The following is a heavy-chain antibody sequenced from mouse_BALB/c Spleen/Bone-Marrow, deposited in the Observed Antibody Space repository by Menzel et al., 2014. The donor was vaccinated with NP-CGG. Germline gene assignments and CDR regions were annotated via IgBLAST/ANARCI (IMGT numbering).Heavy chain of an antibody. Sequence: EVQLVESGGGLVQPGGSLKLSCATSGFDFSRYWMSWVRQAPGKGLEWIGEINPDSSTINYTPSLKDKFIISRDNAKNTLYLQMSKVRSEDTALYYCARLNYYGNLFVWGAGTTVTVSS. J-gene: IGHJ1*01. D-gene: IGHD1-1*01. CDR2: INPDSSTI. V-gene: IGHV4-1*02. CDR3: ARLNYYGNLFV. CDR1: GFDFSRYW.